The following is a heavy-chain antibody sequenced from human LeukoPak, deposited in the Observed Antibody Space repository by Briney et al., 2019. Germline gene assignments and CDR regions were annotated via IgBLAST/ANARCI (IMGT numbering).Heavy chain of an antibody. Sequence: GGSLRLSCAASGFTFSSYWMHWVRQAPGKGLVWVSRINIDGSSTSYADSVKGRFTISRDNAKNTLYLLMNSLRTEDTAVYYCAKADCGGDCYGSDYWGQGTLVTVSS. J-gene: IGHJ4*02. CDR2: INIDGSST. V-gene: IGHV3-74*01. CDR3: AKADCGGDCYGSDY. D-gene: IGHD2-21*01. CDR1: GFTFSSYW.